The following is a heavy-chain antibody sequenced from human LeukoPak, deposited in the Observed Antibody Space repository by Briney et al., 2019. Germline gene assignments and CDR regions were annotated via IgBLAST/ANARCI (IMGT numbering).Heavy chain of an antibody. V-gene: IGHV3-33*01. J-gene: IGHJ4*02. D-gene: IGHD6-13*01. Sequence: GGSLRLSCGASGFTFSTYGMQRVRQAPGKGLEWVAVIWYDGSNKYYADSVKGRFTVSRDNSKNTLYLQMNSLRAEDTAVYYCARPMAAADYWGQGTLVTVSS. CDR2: IWYDGSNK. CDR1: GFTFSTYG. CDR3: ARPMAAADY.